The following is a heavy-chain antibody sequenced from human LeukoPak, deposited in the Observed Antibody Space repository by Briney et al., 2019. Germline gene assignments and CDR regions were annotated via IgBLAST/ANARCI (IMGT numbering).Heavy chain of an antibody. CDR2: VNWNGGRK. V-gene: IGHV3-43*01. Sequence: GGSLRLSCAASGFTFLDYIMHWVRQAPGKGLEWVSVVNWNGGRKSYADSVKGRFTNSRDNSKNSLYLQMNSLRAEDTAVYYCAELGITMIGGVWGKGTTVTISS. CDR1: GFTFLDYI. CDR3: AELGITMIGGV. J-gene: IGHJ6*04. D-gene: IGHD3-10*02.